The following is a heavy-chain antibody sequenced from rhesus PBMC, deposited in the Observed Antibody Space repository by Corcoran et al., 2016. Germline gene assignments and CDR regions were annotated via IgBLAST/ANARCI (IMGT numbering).Heavy chain of an antibody. CDR2: TNNRSKWYI. Sequence: QVQLQESGPGLVKPSQTLSLTCAISGDSVSSNSATWNWIRQSPSRGLEGLDRTNNRSKWYIDYAQSVQNRISINPDTSKNQFSLQLNSVTPEDMAVYYCARGYLDWLLRHYGLDSWGQGVVVTVSS. D-gene: IGHD3-3*01. CDR3: ARGYLDWLLRHYGLDS. J-gene: IGHJ6*01. V-gene: IGHV6-1*01. CDR1: GDSVSSNSAT.